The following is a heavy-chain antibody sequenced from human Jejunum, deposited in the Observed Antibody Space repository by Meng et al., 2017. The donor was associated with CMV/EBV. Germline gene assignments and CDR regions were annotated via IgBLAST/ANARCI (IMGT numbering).Heavy chain of an antibody. J-gene: IGHJ4*02. CDR2: IYYSGST. CDR1: GDSFNDNYW. CDR3: ARHLAGTYSPGDY. V-gene: IGHV4-4*02. D-gene: IGHD6-19*01. Sequence: CAGSGDSFNDNYWWSWVRQPPGKGLEWIGEIYYSGSTNYKPSLKSRITMSLDKSKNEVSLKLTSVTAADTAVYYCARHLAGTYSPGDYWGQGTLVTVSS.